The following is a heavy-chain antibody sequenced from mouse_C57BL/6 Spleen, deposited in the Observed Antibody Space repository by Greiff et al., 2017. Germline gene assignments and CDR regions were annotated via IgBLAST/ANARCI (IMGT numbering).Heavy chain of an antibody. J-gene: IGHJ2*01. CDR2: INPSTGGT. Sequence: EVQLQQSGPELVQPGASVTISCKASGYSFTGYYINWVKQSPEKSLEWIGEINPSTGGTTYNQKFKAKATLTVDNSSSTAYMQLKSLTSEDAAVYYCARSLLEWGQGTTLTVSS. CDR1: GYSFTGYY. CDR3: ARSLLE. D-gene: IGHD6-2*01. V-gene: IGHV1-42*01.